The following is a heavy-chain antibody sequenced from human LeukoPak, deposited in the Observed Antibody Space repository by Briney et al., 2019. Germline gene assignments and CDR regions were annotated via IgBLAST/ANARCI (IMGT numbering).Heavy chain of an antibody. CDR3: AKVYGGGLYYYYYMDV. CDR2: IRYDGSNK. J-gene: IGHJ6*03. CDR1: GFTFSSYG. V-gene: IGHV3-30*02. Sequence: GGSLRLSCAASGFTFSSYGMHWVRQAPGKGLEWVAFIRYDGSNKYYADSVKGRFTISRDNSKNTLYLQMNSLRAEDTAVYYCAKVYGGGLYYYYYMDVWGKGTTVTISS. D-gene: IGHD3-16*01.